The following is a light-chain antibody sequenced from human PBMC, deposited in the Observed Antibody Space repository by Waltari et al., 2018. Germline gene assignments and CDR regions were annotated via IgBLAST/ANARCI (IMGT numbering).Light chain of an antibody. J-gene: IGLJ2*01. Sequence: QSALTQPPSASGSPGQSVTISCTGTSSDVGGYNYVSWYQQHPGKAPKLMIYEVSKRPSGVPYRFSGSKSGNTASLTVSGLQAEDEADYYCSSDAGSNNLFGGGTKLTVL. CDR3: SSDAGSNNL. CDR2: EVS. CDR1: SSDVGGYNY. V-gene: IGLV2-8*01.